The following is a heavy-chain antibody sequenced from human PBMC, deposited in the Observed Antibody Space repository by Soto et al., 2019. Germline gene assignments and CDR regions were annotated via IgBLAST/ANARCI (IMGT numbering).Heavy chain of an antibody. CDR3: ARQAGSGSPYYFGMDV. Sequence: SETLSLTCTVSGGSIGSSSYYWGWIRQPPGKGLEWIGSIYYSGSTYYNPSLKSRVTISVDTSKNQFSLKLSSVTAADTAVYYCARQAGSGSPYYFGMDVWGQGTTVT. CDR1: GGSIGSSSYY. CDR2: IYYSGST. V-gene: IGHV4-39*01. J-gene: IGHJ6*02. D-gene: IGHD3-10*01.